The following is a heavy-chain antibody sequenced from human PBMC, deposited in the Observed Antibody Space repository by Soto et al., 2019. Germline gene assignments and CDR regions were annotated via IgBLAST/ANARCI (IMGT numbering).Heavy chain of an antibody. J-gene: IGHJ4*02. Sequence: GGSLRLSCAASGFNVSTNYMTWVRQAPGKGLEWVSVIYSGGTTYYADSVKGRFIISRDNFKNTLYLQMNNLRAEDTALYYCARGSGSLYYFHYWGQGTLVTVS. CDR2: IYSGGTT. CDR3: ARGSGSLYYFHY. D-gene: IGHD1-26*01. CDR1: GFNVSTNY. V-gene: IGHV3-53*01.